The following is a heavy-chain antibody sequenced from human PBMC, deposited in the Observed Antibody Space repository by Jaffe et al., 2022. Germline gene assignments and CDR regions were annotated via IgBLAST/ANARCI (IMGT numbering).Heavy chain of an antibody. V-gene: IGHV3-7*01. CDR1: GFTFSSYW. CDR2: IKQDGSEK. Sequence: EVQLVESGGGLVQPGGSLRLSCAASGFTFSSYWMSWVRQAPGKGLEWVANIKQDGSEKYYVDSVKGRFTISRDNAKNSLYLQMNSLRAEDTAVYYCARDRNGKYCSGGSCYSVPIQHWGQGTLVTVSS. CDR3: ARDRNGKYCSGGSCYSVPIQH. J-gene: IGHJ1*01. D-gene: IGHD2-15*01.